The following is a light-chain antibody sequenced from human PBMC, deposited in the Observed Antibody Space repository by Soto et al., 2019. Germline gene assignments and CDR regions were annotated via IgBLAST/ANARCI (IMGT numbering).Light chain of an antibody. CDR3: PSYDSSLV. CDR2: GNS. J-gene: IGLJ2*01. Sequence: QSVLTQPPSVSGAPGQRVTISCTGSSSNIGAGYDVHWYQQLPGTAPKLLIYGNSNRPSGVPDRFSGSKSGTSASLAITWLQAEDEADYYCPSYDSSLVFGGGTQLTVL. CDR1: SSNIGAGYD. V-gene: IGLV1-40*01.